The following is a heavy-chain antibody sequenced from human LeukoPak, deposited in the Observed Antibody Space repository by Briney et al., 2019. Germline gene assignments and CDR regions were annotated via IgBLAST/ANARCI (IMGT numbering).Heavy chain of an antibody. CDR2: IYPGDSDT. J-gene: IGHJ4*02. D-gene: IGHD1-1*01. CDR3: ARHETGPYFDY. CDR1: GYRFTNYW. Sequence: GESLKISCKASGYRFTNYWIGWVRQMPGKGLECMGIIYPGDSDTRYSPSFQGQVTISADKSISTAYLQWSSLKASDTAMYYCARHETGPYFDYWGQGTLVTVSS. V-gene: IGHV5-51*01.